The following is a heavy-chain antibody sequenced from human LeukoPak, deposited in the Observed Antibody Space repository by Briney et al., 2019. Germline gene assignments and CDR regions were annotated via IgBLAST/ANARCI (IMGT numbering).Heavy chain of an antibody. CDR3: TRVYCSSTSCYRVLGFDY. CDR1: GFTFGDYA. CDR2: IRSKAYGGTT. J-gene: IGHJ4*02. V-gene: IGHV3-49*04. Sequence: GRSLRLSCTASGFTFGDYAMSWVRQAPGKGLEWVGFIRSKAYGGTTEYAASVKGRFTISRDDSKSIAYLQMNSLKTEDTVVYYCTRVYCSSTSCYRVLGFDYWGQGTLVTASS. D-gene: IGHD2-2*02.